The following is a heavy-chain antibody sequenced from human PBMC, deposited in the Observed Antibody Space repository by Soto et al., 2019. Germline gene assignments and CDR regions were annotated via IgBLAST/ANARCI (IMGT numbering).Heavy chain of an antibody. Sequence: GASVKVSSKASGYILTNCAMHWVRQAPGQSLEWMGWINTGNGNAKISQNFQGRVTFTKSTSATTAYMELRRLRFEDTAVYYCVRDPSYYYDSSGYFLVDYWGQGTPVTVSS. CDR1: GYILTNCA. J-gene: IGHJ4*02. CDR3: VRDPSYYYDSSGYFLVDY. CDR2: INTGNGNA. V-gene: IGHV1-3*04. D-gene: IGHD3-22*01.